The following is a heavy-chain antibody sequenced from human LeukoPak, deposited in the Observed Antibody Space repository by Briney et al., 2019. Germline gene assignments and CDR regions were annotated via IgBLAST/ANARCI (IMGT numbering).Heavy chain of an antibody. Sequence: SQTLSLTCTVSGGSISSGGYYWSWIRQPPGKGLEWIGEINHSGSTNYNPSLKSRVTISVDTSKNQFSLKLSSVTAADTAVYYCARHEAQDFDYWGQGTLVTVSS. V-gene: IGHV4-39*01. J-gene: IGHJ4*02. CDR3: ARHEAQDFDY. CDR2: INHSGST. CDR1: GGSISSGGYY.